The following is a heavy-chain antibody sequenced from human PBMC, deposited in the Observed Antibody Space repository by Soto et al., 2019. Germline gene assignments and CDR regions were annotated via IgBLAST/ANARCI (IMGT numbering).Heavy chain of an antibody. J-gene: IGHJ5*01. Sequence: EVQLVQSGAEVKKPGESLKISCKGSGYAFTTYWIGWVRQMPGKGLEWMGVIYPDDSDTRYSPSFQGQVTVSVDRSINTAYLQWSSLKASDTAMYYCTRAYYYDASGFLRPRFDSWGQATLVTVSS. CDR1: GYAFTTYW. V-gene: IGHV5-51*01. CDR3: TRAYYYDASGFLRPRFDS. D-gene: IGHD3-22*01. CDR2: IYPDDSDT.